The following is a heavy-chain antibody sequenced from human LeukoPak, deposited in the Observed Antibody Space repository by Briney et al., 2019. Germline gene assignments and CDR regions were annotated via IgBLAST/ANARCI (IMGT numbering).Heavy chain of an antibody. CDR1: GLTFRSYA. J-gene: IGHJ3*02. CDR3: AKGGDAFDI. CDR2: ISGSGGST. Sequence: GGSLSFSWQASGLTFRSYALSGFGRAPGKGLKWVSAISGSGGSTYYADSVKGRFTISRDNSKNTLYLQMNSLRAEDTAVYYCAKGGDAFDIWGQGTMVTVSS. V-gene: IGHV3-23*01.